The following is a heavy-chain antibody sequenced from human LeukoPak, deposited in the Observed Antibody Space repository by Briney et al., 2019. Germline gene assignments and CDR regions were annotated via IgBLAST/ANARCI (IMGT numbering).Heavy chain of an antibody. J-gene: IGHJ4*02. V-gene: IGHV3-73*01. D-gene: IGHD6-13*01. CDR3: TLLNDYSSTWYTY. Sequence: GGSLRLSCAASGFTFSGYSMHWVRLASGKGQEWVGRIRSKANSYATAYAASVKGRFTISRDDSNNTAYLQMNSLKSEDTAVYYCTLLNDYSSTWYTYWGQGTLVTVSS. CDR1: GFTFSGYS. CDR2: IRSKANSYAT.